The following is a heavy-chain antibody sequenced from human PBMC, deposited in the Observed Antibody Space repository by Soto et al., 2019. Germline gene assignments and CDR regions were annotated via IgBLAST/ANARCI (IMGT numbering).Heavy chain of an antibody. V-gene: IGHV1-69*06. D-gene: IGHD3-10*01. CDR2: IIPIFGTA. Sequence: GASVKVSCKASGGTFSSYAISWVRQAPGQGLEWMGGIIPIFGTANYAQKFQGRVTITADKSTSTAYMELSSLRSEDAAVYYCERALLWFGELNYYYGMDVWGQGTTVTV. J-gene: IGHJ6*02. CDR1: GGTFSSYA. CDR3: ERALLWFGELNYYYGMDV.